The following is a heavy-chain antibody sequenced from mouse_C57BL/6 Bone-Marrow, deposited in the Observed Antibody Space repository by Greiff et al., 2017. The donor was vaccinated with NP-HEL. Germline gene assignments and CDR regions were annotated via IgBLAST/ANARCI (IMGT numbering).Heavy chain of an antibody. CDR1: GFTFSDYG. CDR3: ARHRYYGSSYDYAMDY. D-gene: IGHD1-1*01. J-gene: IGHJ4*01. CDR2: ISNLAYSI. V-gene: IGHV5-15*01. Sequence: EVHLVESGGGLVQPGGSLKLSCAASGFTFSDYGMAWVRQAPRKGPEWVAFISNLAYSIYYADTVTGRFTISRENAKNTLYLEMSSLRSEDTAMYYCARHRYYGSSYDYAMDYWGQGTSVTVSS.